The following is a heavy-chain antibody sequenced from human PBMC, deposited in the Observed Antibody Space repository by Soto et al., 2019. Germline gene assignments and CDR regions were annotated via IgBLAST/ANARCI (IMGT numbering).Heavy chain of an antibody. J-gene: IGHJ4*02. Sequence: GGSLRLSCAASGFTFSNAWMSWVRQAPGKGLEWVGRIKSKTDGGTTDYAAPVKGRFTISRDDSKNTLYLQMNSLKTEDTAVYYCTTTPRITMIVVVTSDFDYWGQGTLVTVSS. CDR3: TTTPRITMIVVVTSDFDY. CDR2: IKSKTDGGTT. CDR1: GFTFSNAW. D-gene: IGHD3-22*01. V-gene: IGHV3-15*01.